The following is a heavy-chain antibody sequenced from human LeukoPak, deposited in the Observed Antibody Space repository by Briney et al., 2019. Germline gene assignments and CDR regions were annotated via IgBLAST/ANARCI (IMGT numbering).Heavy chain of an antibody. D-gene: IGHD2-21*02. CDR3: ATLTFIPYCGGDCRNLDY. CDR2: FDPEDGET. J-gene: IGHJ4*02. CDR1: GYTLTELS. Sequence: ASVKVSCKVSGYTLTELSMHWVRQAPGKGLEWMGGFDPEDGETIYAQKFQGRVTMTEDTSTDTAYMELSSLRSEDTAVYYCATLTFIPYCGGDCRNLDYWGQGTLVTVSS. V-gene: IGHV1-24*01.